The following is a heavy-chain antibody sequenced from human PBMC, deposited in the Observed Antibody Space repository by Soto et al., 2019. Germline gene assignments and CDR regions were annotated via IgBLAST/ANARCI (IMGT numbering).Heavy chain of an antibody. CDR1: GFTFSSYW. Sequence: PGGSLRLSCAASGFTFSSYWMSWVRQAPGKGLEWVANIKQDGSEKYYVDSVKGRFTISRDNAKNSLYLQMNSLRAEDTAVYYCARSYYYDSSGYYGEYYFDYWGRGTLVTVSS. D-gene: IGHD3-22*01. CDR2: IKQDGSEK. J-gene: IGHJ4*01. CDR3: ARSYYYDSSGYYGEYYFDY. V-gene: IGHV3-7*05.